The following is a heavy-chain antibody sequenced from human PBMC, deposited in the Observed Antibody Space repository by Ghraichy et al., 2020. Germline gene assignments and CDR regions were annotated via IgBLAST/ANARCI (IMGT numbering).Heavy chain of an antibody. J-gene: IGHJ4*02. V-gene: IGHV3-11*01. D-gene: IGHD4-17*01. CDR3: ARSYGDYWSVYYFDY. CDR2: ISSSGSTI. Sequence: GGSLRLSCAASGFTFSDYYMSWIRQAPGKGLEWVSYISSSGSTIYYADSVKGRFTISRDNAKNSLYLQMNSLRAEDTAVYYCARSYGDYWSVYYFDYWGQGTLVTVSS. CDR1: GFTFSDYY.